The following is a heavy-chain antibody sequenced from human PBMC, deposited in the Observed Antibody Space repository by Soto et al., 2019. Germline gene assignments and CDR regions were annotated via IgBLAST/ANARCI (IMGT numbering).Heavy chain of an antibody. D-gene: IGHD2-15*01. CDR1: GGSISGSY. J-gene: IGHJ4*02. V-gene: IGHV4-59*01. CDR2: IHYSGST. CDR3: TKFRRSDAEGYSFDY. Sequence: PSETLSLTCTVSGGSISGSYWSWIRQTPGKVLEWVGYIHYSGSTNYNPSLKSRVTMSVDSAKNQFSLQLSSVTAADTAVYFCTKFRRSDAEGYSFDYWGQGAMVTVSS.